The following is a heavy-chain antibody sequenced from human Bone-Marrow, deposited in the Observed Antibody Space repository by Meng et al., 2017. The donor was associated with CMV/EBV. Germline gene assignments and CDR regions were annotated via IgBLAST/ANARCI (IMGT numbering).Heavy chain of an antibody. J-gene: IGHJ4*02. Sequence: SVKVSCKASGGTFSSYTISWVRQAPGQGLEWMGRIIPILGIANYAQKFQGRVTITADKSTSTAYMELSSLRSEDTAVYYCARESPLIDYFDYWGQGTLVTVSS. CDR2: IIPILGIA. D-gene: IGHD2-15*01. CDR1: GGTFSSYT. CDR3: ARESPLIDYFDY. V-gene: IGHV1-69*02.